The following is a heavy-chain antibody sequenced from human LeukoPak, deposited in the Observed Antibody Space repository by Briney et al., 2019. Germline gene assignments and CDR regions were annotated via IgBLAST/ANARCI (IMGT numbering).Heavy chain of an antibody. CDR3: VRSIDA. CDR1: GFTFTSYW. D-gene: IGHD3-3*01. CDR2: IKPDGSQT. Sequence: PGGSLRLSCAASGFTFTSYWMNWVRQAPGKGLEWVGSIKPDGSQTYYVDSVKGRFTISRDNAKNSVSLQLNSLRAEDTAVYFCVRSIDAWGQGTLVTVSS. J-gene: IGHJ5*02. V-gene: IGHV3-7*03.